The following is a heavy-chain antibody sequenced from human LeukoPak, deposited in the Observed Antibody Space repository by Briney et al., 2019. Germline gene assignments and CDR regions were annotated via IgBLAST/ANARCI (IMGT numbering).Heavy chain of an antibody. CDR2: ISGSGGST. CDR3: AKDSRSLPYCFDF. CDR1: GFTFSSDA. J-gene: IGHJ4*02. V-gene: IGHV3-23*01. Sequence: GGSLRLSCAASGFTFSSDAMTWVGHAPGKGLEWVSTISGSGGSTYYADSVKGRFTISRDNSKDTVYLQENSLRAEDTAVYYCAKDSRSLPYCFDFWGRGTLVTVSS.